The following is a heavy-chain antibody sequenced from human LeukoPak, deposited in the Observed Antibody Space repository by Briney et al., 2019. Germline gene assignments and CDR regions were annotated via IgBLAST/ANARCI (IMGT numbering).Heavy chain of an antibody. V-gene: IGHV3-66*01. D-gene: IGHD4-17*01. CDR3: AKTSVTTSLDY. CDR1: GSTVNSNY. J-gene: IGHJ4*02. CDR2: IYSGETT. Sequence: GGSLRLSCAASGSTVNSNYMIWVRQAPGKGLEWVSAIYSGETTYYADSVKGRFIISRDSSKNTLYLQMSSLRAEDTAVYYCAKTSVTTSLDYWGQGTLVTVSS.